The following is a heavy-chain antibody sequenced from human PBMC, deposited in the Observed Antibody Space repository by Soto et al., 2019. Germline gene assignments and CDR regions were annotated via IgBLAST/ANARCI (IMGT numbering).Heavy chain of an antibody. CDR1: GFSFSNYW. J-gene: IGHJ4*02. D-gene: IGHD6-19*01. CDR2: IDSDGSSI. V-gene: IGHV3-74*01. Sequence: GGSLRLSCAASGFSFSNYWMHWVRQDPGKGLVWVSYIDSDGSSISYADSVKGRFTISRDNAMNTLYLQMHSLRAEDTAVYYCARGSAVTGPKPPYSWGQGTLVTVSS. CDR3: ARGSAVTGPKPPYS.